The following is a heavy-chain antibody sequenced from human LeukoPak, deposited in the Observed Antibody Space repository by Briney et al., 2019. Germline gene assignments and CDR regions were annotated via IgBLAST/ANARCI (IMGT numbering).Heavy chain of an antibody. CDR2: IYYSGST. CDR1: GGSISTYY. V-gene: IGHV4-59*01. CDR3: ARGGRATDAFDI. D-gene: IGHD1-26*01. J-gene: IGHJ3*02. Sequence: SETLSLTCTVSGGSISTYYWSWIRQPPGKGLEWIGYIYYSGSTNYNPSLKSRVTISVDTSKNQFSLKLSSVTAADTAVYYCARGGRATDAFDIWGQGTMVTVSS.